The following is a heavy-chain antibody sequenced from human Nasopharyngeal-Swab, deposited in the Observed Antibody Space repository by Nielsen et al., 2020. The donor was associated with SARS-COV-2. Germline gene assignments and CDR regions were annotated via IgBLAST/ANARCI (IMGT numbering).Heavy chain of an antibody. D-gene: IGHD4-11*01. CDR2: ITWNSGV. V-gene: IGHV3-9*01. CDR1: GFTYDDYA. Sequence: SLKISCAASGFTYDDYAMHWVRQAPGKGPEWVSGITWNSGVGYTDSVKGRFTISRDNARNSLYLQMNSLRPDDTALYYCTKGRADYSNPSFDNWGQGTLVTVSS. CDR3: TKGRADYSNPSFDN. J-gene: IGHJ4*02.